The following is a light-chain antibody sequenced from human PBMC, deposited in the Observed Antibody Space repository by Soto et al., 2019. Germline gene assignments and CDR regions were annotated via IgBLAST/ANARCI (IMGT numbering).Light chain of an antibody. V-gene: IGKV1-5*01. CDR1: QSISNW. CDR3: QQYNNYPGT. J-gene: IGKJ2*01. CDR2: GAS. Sequence: DIQMTQSPSTLSASVGDRVTITCRASQSISNWLAWYQQKPGKAPTLLIYGASSLQSGVPSRFSGSGSGTEFTLTISSLQPXXFATYYCQQYNNYPGTFGQGTKLEIK.